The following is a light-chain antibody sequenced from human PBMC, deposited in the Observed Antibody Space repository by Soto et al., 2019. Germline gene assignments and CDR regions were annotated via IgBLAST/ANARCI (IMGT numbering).Light chain of an antibody. CDR2: EVS. CDR3: SSYAGTKTLV. Sequence: QSVLTQTPSASGSLGQSVTISCTGTLTDIGTYYYVSWYQQHPGKAPKLIIYEVSERPSGVPDRFSGSKSGNTASLTVSGLQAGDEADYYCSSYAGTKTLVFGGGTKLTVL. V-gene: IGLV2-8*01. CDR1: LTDIGTYYY. J-gene: IGLJ2*01.